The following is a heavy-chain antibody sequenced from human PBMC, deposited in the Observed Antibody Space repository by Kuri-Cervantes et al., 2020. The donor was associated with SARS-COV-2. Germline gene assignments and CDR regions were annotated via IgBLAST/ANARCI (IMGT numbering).Heavy chain of an antibody. D-gene: IGHD2-2*01. Sequence: GESLKISCAASGFTFSSYGMHWVRQAPGKGLEWVAVISSDGRSKYYADSVKGRFTISRDNSKNTLYLQMNSLRAEDTAVYYCARDSCGSTSCYWNNRFDPWGQGTLVTVSS. J-gene: IGHJ5*02. CDR3: ARDSCGSTSCYWNNRFDP. CDR1: GFTFSSYG. V-gene: IGHV3-30*19. CDR2: ISSDGRSK.